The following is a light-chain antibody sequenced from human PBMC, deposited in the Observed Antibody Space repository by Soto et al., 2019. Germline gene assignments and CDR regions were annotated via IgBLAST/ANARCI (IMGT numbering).Light chain of an antibody. Sequence: DIQMTQSPSTLSASVGDRVTITCRASQRIDNWLAWYQEKPGKAPKLLIYKTSTLASGVPSRFSGSASGTEFTLTISSLQPDDFATYYCQQYYTMYTFGGGTRLEI. CDR2: KTS. V-gene: IGKV1-5*03. CDR1: QRIDNW. J-gene: IGKJ2*01. CDR3: QQYYTMYT.